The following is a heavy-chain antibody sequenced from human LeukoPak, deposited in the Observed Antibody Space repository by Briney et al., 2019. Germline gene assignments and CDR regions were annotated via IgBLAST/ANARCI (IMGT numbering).Heavy chain of an antibody. CDR2: INPSGGST. V-gene: IGHV1-46*01. Sequence: ASVKVSCKASGYTFTSYYMHWVRQAPGQGLEWMGIINPSGGSTSYAQKFQGRVTITRDTSASTAYMELSSLRSEDTAVYYCARGGSDYYDSSGYYSLGHYWGQGTLVTVSS. D-gene: IGHD3-22*01. J-gene: IGHJ4*02. CDR3: ARGGSDYYDSSGYYSLGHY. CDR1: GYTFTSYY.